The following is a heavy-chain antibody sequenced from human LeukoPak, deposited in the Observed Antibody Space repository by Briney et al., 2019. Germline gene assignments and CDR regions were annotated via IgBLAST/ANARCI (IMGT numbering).Heavy chain of an antibody. CDR3: ARFRYSSSAFDY. J-gene: IGHJ4*02. V-gene: IGHV3-7*01. Sequence: GGSLRLSCAASGFTFSTYWMTWVGQGPGMELEWVANIKQDGSDKYYVDSVKGRFTISRDNAKNSLYLQMNSLRAEDTAVYYCARFRYSSSAFDYWGQGTLVTVSS. CDR2: IKQDGSDK. CDR1: GFTFSTYW. D-gene: IGHD6-6*01.